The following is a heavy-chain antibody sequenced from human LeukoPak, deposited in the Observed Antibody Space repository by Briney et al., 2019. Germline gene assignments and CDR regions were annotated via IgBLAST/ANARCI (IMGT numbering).Heavy chain of an antibody. D-gene: IGHD6-13*01. CDR2: IIPIFGTA. J-gene: IGHJ4*02. V-gene: IGHV1-69*13. Sequence: WASVKVSCKASGYTFTSYDISWVRQAPGQGLEWMGGIIPIFGTANYAQKFQGRVTITADESTSTAYMELSSLRSEDTAVYYCASGLYSSSWYVPVDYWGQGTLVTVSS. CDR3: ASGLYSSSWYVPVDY. CDR1: GYTFTSYD.